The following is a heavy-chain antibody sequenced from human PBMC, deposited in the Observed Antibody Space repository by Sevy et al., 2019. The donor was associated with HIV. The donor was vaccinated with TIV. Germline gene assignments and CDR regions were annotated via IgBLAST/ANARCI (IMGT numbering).Heavy chain of an antibody. CDR1: GGSITGGAYY. V-gene: IGHV4-61*02. CDR2: IHASGST. CDR3: VRGTFDKRAYCSSGLGLCTLDI. J-gene: IGHJ3*02. Sequence: SESLSLTCSVSGGSITGGAYYWSWIRQPAGKGLEWIGRIHASGSTNYNPSLYSRVTISVDTSKRQFSLQLNSVTAADTAVYYCVRGTFDKRAYCSSGLGLCTLDIWGQGTMVTVSS. D-gene: IGHD2-2*01.